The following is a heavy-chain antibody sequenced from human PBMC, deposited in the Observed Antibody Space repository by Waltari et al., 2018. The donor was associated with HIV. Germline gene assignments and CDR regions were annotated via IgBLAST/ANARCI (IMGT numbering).Heavy chain of an antibody. J-gene: IGHJ4*02. V-gene: IGHV4-59*01. Sequence: QVQLQESGPGLVKPSETVSLTCTVSGGSISSYYWTWIRQPPGKGLEWIGYSYYIGSTNYNPSLKSRVTISVDTSKNQFSLKLSSVTAADTAVYYCARVSSGGGGGNRYFDYWGQGALVTVSS. D-gene: IGHD2-15*01. CDR3: ARVSSGGGGGNRYFDY. CDR1: GGSISSYY. CDR2: SYYIGST.